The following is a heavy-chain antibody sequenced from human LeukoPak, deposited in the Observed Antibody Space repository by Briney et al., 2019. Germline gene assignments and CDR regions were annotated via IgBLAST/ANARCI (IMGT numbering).Heavy chain of an antibody. CDR1: GFTFSSYE. Sequence: QTGGSLRLSCAASGFTFSSYEMNWVRQAPGKGLEWVSYISSSGSSIYYANSVKGRFTISRDNAKNSLYLQMNSLSAEDTAVYYCATVGRSTRPGRWGQGALVTVSS. CDR3: ATVGRSTRPGR. CDR2: ISSSGSSI. D-gene: IGHD6-6*01. J-gene: IGHJ4*02. V-gene: IGHV3-48*03.